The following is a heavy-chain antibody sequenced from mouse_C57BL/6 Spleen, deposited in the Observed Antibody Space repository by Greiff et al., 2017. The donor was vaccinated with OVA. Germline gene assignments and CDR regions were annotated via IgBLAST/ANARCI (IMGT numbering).Heavy chain of an antibody. CDR3: ARNYYGSIYYAMDY. CDR2: FNPNYGTT. CDR1: GYSFTDYN. J-gene: IGHJ4*01. D-gene: IGHD1-1*01. V-gene: IGHV1-39*01. Sequence: EVQLQQSGPELVKPGASVKISCKASGYSFTDYNMNWVKQSNGKSLEWIGVFNPNYGTTSYNQKFKGKATLTVDQSSSTAYMQLNSLTSEDSAVYYCARNYYGSIYYAMDYWGQGTSVTVSS.